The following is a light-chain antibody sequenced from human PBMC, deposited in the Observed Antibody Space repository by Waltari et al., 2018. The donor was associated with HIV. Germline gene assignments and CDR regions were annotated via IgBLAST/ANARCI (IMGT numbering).Light chain of an antibody. Sequence: QSALTQPPAASGSPGQSVTISCTGTSNDIGPYNYVSWYQQHPDRVPRLIIYEVNKRPAGVPDRFSCSKSGNTASLTVSGLQAEDEADYYCTSYAGSNNLVVFGGGTKLTVL. CDR2: EVN. CDR1: SNDIGPYNY. V-gene: IGLV2-8*01. CDR3: TSYAGSNNLVV. J-gene: IGLJ3*02.